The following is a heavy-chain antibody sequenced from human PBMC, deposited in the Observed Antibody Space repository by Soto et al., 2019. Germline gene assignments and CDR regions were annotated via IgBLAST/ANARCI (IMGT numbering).Heavy chain of an antibody. CDR3: ARDLTLYYGSGSSTYGMDV. CDR2: IYTSGST. J-gene: IGHJ6*02. Sequence: ETLSLTCTVSGGSISSYYWSWIRQPAGKGLEWIGRIYTSGSTNYNPSLKSRVTMSVDTSKNQFSLKLSSVTAAHTAVYYCARDLTLYYGSGSSTYGMDVWGQGTTVTVSS. CDR1: GGSISSYY. D-gene: IGHD3-10*01. V-gene: IGHV4-4*07.